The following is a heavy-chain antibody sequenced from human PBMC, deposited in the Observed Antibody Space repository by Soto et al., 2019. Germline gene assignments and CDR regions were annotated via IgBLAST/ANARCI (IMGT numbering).Heavy chain of an antibody. CDR1: GDSITHNY. CDR2: ISHSATI. CDR3: ARTQGSGVSDY. V-gene: IGHV4-59*01. Sequence: QVQLQESGPGLVKPSENLSLACSVSGDSITHNYWSWIRQPPGKGLEWIAYISHSATINYNPSLYSRVSISLDTSKNQFSLRVNSLTPSDTAVYYCARTQGSGVSDYWGQGTLVTVSS. D-gene: IGHD3-3*01. J-gene: IGHJ4*02.